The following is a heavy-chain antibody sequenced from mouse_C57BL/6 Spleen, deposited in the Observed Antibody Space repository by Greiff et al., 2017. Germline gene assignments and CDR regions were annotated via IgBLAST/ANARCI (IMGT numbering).Heavy chain of an antibody. V-gene: IGHV1-26*01. D-gene: IGHD1-3*01. CDR2: INPNNGGT. J-gene: IGHJ2*01. CDR3: ARSGNSLFDY. CDR1: GYTFTDYY. Sequence: VQLQQSGPELVKPGASVKISCKASGYTFTDYYMNWVKQSHGKSLEWIGDINPNNGGTSYNQKFKGKATLTVDKSSSTAYMELRSLSSEDSAVYYCARSGNSLFDYWGQGTTLTVSS.